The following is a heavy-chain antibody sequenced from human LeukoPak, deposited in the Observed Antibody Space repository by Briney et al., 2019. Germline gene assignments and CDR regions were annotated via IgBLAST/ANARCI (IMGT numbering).Heavy chain of an antibody. CDR3: ARVQYCSSTSCFRWFDP. J-gene: IGHJ5*02. Sequence: ASVKVSCKASGYTFTGYYMHWVRQAPRQGLEWMGGIIPIFGTANYAQKFQGRVTITTDESTSTAYMELSSLRSEDTAVYYCARVQYCSSTSCFRWFDPWGQGTLVTVSS. CDR1: GYTFTGYY. D-gene: IGHD2-2*01. CDR2: IIPIFGTA. V-gene: IGHV1-69*05.